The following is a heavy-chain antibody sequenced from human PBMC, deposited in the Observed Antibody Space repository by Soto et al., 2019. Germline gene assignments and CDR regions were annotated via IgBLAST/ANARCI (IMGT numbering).Heavy chain of an antibody. V-gene: IGHV3-23*01. CDR1: EFTSNDYA. D-gene: IGHD6-6*01. Sequence: GRLKRLRRTAVEFTSNDYAMNWIPQAPGKGLEWVATISGTGGSTYYADSVKGRFTISRDNSKNTLYLQMNSLRVEDTAVYYCAKDRLGGNFDYRGQGTPVPVSS. J-gene: IGHJ4*02. CDR2: ISGTGGST. CDR3: AKDRLGGNFDY.